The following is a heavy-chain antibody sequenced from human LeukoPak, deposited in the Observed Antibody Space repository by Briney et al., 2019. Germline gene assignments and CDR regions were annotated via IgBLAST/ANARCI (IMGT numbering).Heavy chain of an antibody. CDR1: GFTFSTYW. D-gene: IGHD5-24*01. J-gene: IGHJ4*02. Sequence: GGSLRLXCATSGFTFSTYWMSWVRQAPGKGLEWVANIKQDGSETYYADSVKGRFTIFRDNAKNSLYLQMDSLRVGDTAVYYCANGDGFDYWGQGTLVIVSS. CDR3: ANGDGFDY. V-gene: IGHV3-7*01. CDR2: IKQDGSET.